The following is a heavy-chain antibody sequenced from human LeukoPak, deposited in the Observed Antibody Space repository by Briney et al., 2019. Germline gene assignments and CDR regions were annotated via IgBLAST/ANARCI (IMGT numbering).Heavy chain of an antibody. CDR3: ARDLAYGDYYFDY. Sequence: GGSLRLSCAASGFTVSSNYRSWVRQAPGKGLEWVAVIYSGGSTHYADSVTGRFTISRDNSKNTLYLQMNSLRAEDTAVYYCARDLAYGDYYFDYSGQGTLVTVSS. D-gene: IGHD4-17*01. CDR1: GFTVSSNY. CDR2: IYSGGST. J-gene: IGHJ4*02. V-gene: IGHV3-53*01.